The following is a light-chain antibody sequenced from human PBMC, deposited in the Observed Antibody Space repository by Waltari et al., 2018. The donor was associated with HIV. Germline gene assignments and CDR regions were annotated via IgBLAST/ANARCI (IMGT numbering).Light chain of an antibody. CDR1: SSNIANDH. CDR3: VGWDSSLSAYV. V-gene: IGLV1-47*01. Sequence: QSVLTQPPSASGTPGPTVTVSCTVCSSNIANDHVYAYQQRPGLTPKLLIYKNYVRPSGVPDRFAGSKSGTSASLAISGLRSEDEADYYCVGWDSSLSAYVFGAGTKVTVL. J-gene: IGLJ1*01. CDR2: KNY.